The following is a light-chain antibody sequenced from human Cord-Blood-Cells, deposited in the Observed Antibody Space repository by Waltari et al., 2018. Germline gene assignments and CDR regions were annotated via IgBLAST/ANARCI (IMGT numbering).Light chain of an antibody. J-gene: IGKJ1*01. V-gene: IGKV3-15*01. CDR3: QQYNNWPCT. CDR1: QSVSSN. Sequence: EIVIPQSPATLAGSPGERATLSCRASQSVSSNLAWYQQKPGQAPRHLIYGASTRATGIPARFSGSGSGTEFTLTISSLQSEDFAVYYCQQYNNWPCTFGQGTKVEIK. CDR2: GAS.